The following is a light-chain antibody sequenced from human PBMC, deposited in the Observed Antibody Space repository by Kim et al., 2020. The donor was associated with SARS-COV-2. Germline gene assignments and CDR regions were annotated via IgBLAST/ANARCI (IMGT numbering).Light chain of an antibody. J-gene: IGLJ2*01. CDR1: KLGDKY. CDR3: QAWDSSSVV. V-gene: IGLV3-1*01. Sequence: VSPGQTASIACSGDKLGDKYACWYQQKPGQSPVLVIYQDSKRPSGIPERFSGSNSGNTATLTISGTQAMDEADYYCQAWDSSSVVFGGGTQLTVL. CDR2: QDS.